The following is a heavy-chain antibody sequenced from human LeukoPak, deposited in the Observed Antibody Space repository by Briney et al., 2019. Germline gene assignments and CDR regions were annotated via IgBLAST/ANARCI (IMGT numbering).Heavy chain of an antibody. CDR3: ARISSSSWYN. V-gene: IGHV1-18*01. CDR1: GYTFTNHD. J-gene: IGHJ4*02. D-gene: IGHD6-13*01. CDR2: INTNNGNA. Sequence: ASVKVSCKPFGYTFTNHDINCVRQAPGQGREWMGGINTNNGNADYAQKFQGRVTLTTDTSTGTAYMELRSLISDDTAIYYCARISSSSWYNWGQGTLVTISS.